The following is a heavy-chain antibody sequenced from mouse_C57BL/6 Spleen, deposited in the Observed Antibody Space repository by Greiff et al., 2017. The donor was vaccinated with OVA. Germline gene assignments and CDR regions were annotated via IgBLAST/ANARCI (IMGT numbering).Heavy chain of an antibody. Sequence: QVQLQQPGAELVRPGSSVKLSCKASGYTFTSYWMHWVKQRPIQGLEWIGNIDPSDSATHYNQKFKDKATLTVDKSSSTAYMQLSSLTSEDSAVYYCARSDGSQSRLYSNLPYYWGQGTLVTVSA. CDR1: GYTFTSYW. J-gene: IGHJ3*01. D-gene: IGHD2-5*01. V-gene: IGHV1-52*01. CDR2: IDPSDSAT. CDR3: ARSDGSQSRLYSNLPYY.